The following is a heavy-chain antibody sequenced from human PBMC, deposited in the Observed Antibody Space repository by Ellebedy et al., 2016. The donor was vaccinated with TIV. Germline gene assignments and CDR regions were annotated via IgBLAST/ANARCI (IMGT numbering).Heavy chain of an antibody. CDR3: ATQLWKTEF. CDR1: ESTFSRYG. D-gene: IGHD5-24*01. Sequence: GESLKISCEASESTFSRYGMSWVRQAPGKGLEWVSSISTTDGTHYADSVKGRFTLSRDNPKNTLYLQMNSLRVEDTAVYYCATQLWKTEFWGQGTLVTVSS. CDR2: ISTTDGT. J-gene: IGHJ4*02. V-gene: IGHV3-23*01.